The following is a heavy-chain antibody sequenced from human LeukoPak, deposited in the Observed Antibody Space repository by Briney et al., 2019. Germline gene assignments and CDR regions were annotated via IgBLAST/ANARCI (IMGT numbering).Heavy chain of an antibody. CDR2: ISGRGDIT. CDR3: AKDMVKFCSGGTCYSNQCFDY. V-gene: IGHV3-23*01. Sequence: PGGSLRLSCEASGFTFVTYAMTWVRQVPGMGLEWVSTISGRGDITYYADSVKGRFTISRDNSKNTLYVQMNSLRAEDTAVYYCAKDMVKFCSGGTCYSNQCFDYWGQGTLVTVSS. D-gene: IGHD2-15*01. CDR1: GFTFVTYA. J-gene: IGHJ4*02.